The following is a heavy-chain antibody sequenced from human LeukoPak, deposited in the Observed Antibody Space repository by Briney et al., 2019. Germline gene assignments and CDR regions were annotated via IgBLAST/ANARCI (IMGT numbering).Heavy chain of an antibody. D-gene: IGHD2-15*01. V-gene: IGHV5-51*01. Sequence: GASLQISCQGSGYSFTSYWIGWVRQMPGKGLEWMGIIYPGDSDTRYSPSFQGQVTISADKSISTAYLQWSSLKASDTALYYYARPHLHCSGGSCYFDYWGQGTLVTVSS. J-gene: IGHJ4*02. CDR2: IYPGDSDT. CDR1: GYSFTSYW. CDR3: ARPHLHCSGGSCYFDY.